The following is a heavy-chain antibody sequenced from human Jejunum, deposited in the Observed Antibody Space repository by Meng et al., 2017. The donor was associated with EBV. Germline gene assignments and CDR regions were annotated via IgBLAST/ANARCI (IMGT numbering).Heavy chain of an antibody. J-gene: IGHJ4*02. V-gene: IGHV4-4*02. CDR2: IYHGGGT. CDR3: AGNGYYALEY. CDR1: GGSISDNDW. Sequence: QVQLQESGPRLGKPSGTLSLTCVVSGGSISDNDWWSWVCQPPGKGLEWLGEIYHGGGTNYNPSLESRVTISVDKSKNQFSLKLNSVTVADTAVYYCAGNGYYALEYWGPGILVTVSS. D-gene: IGHD3-22*01.